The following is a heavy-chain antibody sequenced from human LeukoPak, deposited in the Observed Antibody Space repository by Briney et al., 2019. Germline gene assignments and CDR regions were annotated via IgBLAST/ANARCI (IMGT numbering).Heavy chain of an antibody. J-gene: IGHJ4*02. CDR2: ISGSGGST. CDR3: AKAFYSSGWLFDY. D-gene: IGHD6-19*01. V-gene: IGHV3-23*01. Sequence: GGSLRLSWAASGFTFSSYAMSWVRQAPGKGLEWVSAISGSGGSTYYADSVKGRFTISRDNSKNTLYLQMNSQRAEDTAVYYCAKAFYSSGWLFDYWGQGTLVTVSS. CDR1: GFTFSSYA.